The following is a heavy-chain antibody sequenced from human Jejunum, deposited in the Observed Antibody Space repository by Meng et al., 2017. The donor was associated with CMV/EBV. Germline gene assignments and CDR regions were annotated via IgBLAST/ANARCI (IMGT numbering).Heavy chain of an antibody. CDR1: GGSISSYY. CDR3: ARDGVGSTGWFDLDY. V-gene: IGHV4-59*01. Sequence: GGSISSYYWGWIRQPPGKGLEWIGYIYYSGNTNYNSSLKSRVTISVDTSKNQFFLKLRSVTAADTAVYFCARDGVGSTGWFDLDYWGRGTLVTVSS. CDR2: IYYSGNT. D-gene: IGHD6-19*01. J-gene: IGHJ4*02.